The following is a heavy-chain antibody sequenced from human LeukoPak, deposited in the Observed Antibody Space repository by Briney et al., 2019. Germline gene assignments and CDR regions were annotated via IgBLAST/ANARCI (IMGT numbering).Heavy chain of an antibody. V-gene: IGHV3-30*18. CDR3: AKAYSSSWYAFDY. D-gene: IGHD6-13*01. J-gene: IGHJ4*02. CDR1: GFTFSSYG. Sequence: GGSLRLSCAASGFTFSSYGMHWVRQAPGKGLEWVAVISYDGSNKYYADSVKGRFTISRDNSKNTLYLQMNSLRAEDTAVYYCAKAYSSSWYAFDYWGQGTLVTVSS. CDR2: ISYDGSNK.